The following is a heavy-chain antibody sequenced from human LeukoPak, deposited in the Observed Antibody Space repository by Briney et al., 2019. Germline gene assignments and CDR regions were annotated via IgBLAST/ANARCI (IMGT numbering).Heavy chain of an antibody. V-gene: IGHV1-2*02. Sequence: GASVKVSCKASGYTFTGYYMHWVRQAPGQGLEWMGWINPNGGGTNYAQKFQGRVTMTRDTSISTAYMELSRLRSDDTAVYYCARGAKGDSSPLSPTDYWGQGTLVTVSS. D-gene: IGHD2-21*02. CDR2: INPNGGGT. CDR1: GYTFTGYY. J-gene: IGHJ4*02. CDR3: ARGAKGDSSPLSPTDY.